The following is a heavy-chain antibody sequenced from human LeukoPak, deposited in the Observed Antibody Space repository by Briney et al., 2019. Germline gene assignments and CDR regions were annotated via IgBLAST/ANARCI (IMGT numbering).Heavy chain of an antibody. CDR3: ARDVVAAAGTWDY. V-gene: IGHV4-4*07. CDR2: IYTSGST. J-gene: IGHJ4*02. CDR1: GGSISSFY. Sequence: SETLSLTCTVSGGSISSFYWSWIRQPAGKGLEWIGRIYTSGSTNYNPSLKSRLTMSVDTSKNQFSLKLGSVTAADTAVYYCARDVVAAAGTWDYWGQRTLVTVSS. D-gene: IGHD6-13*01.